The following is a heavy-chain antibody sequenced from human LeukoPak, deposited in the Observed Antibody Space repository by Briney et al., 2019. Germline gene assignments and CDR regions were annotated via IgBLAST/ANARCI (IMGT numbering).Heavy chain of an antibody. Sequence: ASVKVSCKASGYTFTSYDINWVRQATGQGLEWMGWMNPNSGNAGYAQKFQGRVTMTRNTSISTAYMELSSLRSDDTAVYYCARGGPVYAIHNWFDPWGQGTLVTVSS. CDR1: GYTFTSYD. J-gene: IGHJ5*02. V-gene: IGHV1-8*02. CDR3: ARGGPVYAIHNWFDP. CDR2: MNPNSGNA. D-gene: IGHD2-8*01.